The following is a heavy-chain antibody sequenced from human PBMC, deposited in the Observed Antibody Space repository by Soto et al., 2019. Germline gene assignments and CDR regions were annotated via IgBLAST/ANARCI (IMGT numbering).Heavy chain of an antibody. J-gene: IGHJ4*02. D-gene: IGHD2-15*01. CDR1: GFTFSSYW. Sequence: EVQLVESGGGLVQPGGSLRLSCAASGFTFSSYWMHWVRQAPGKGLVWVSRINSDGSSTSYGDSVKGRFTISRDNXEDTLYLRMNSLRAEDTAGYCCAREGGAVAAPFGYWGQGTLVTVSS. CDR3: AREGGAVAAPFGY. V-gene: IGHV3-74*01. CDR2: INSDGSST.